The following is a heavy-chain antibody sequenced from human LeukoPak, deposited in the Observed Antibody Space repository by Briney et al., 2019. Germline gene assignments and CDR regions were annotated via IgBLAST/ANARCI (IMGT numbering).Heavy chain of an antibody. D-gene: IGHD3-16*01. Sequence: GGSLRLSCAASGFTFSSYAMSWVRQAPGKGLEWVSAISGSGGSTYYADSVRGRFTISRDNSKNTLYLQMNSLRAEDTAVYYCANGGYYYYYMDVWGKGTTVTVSS. CDR3: ANGGYYYYYMDV. V-gene: IGHV3-23*01. CDR2: ISGSGGST. J-gene: IGHJ6*03. CDR1: GFTFSSYA.